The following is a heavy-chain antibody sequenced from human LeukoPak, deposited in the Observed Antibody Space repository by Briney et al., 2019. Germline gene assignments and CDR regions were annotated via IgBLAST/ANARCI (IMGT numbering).Heavy chain of an antibody. Sequence: ASVKVSCKASGYTFTSYGISWVRQAPGQGLEWMGWISGYNGNTNYAQKLQGRVTMTTDTSTSTAYMELRSLRSDDTAVYYCARAGAVALYYYYMDGWGKGTTVTVSS. CDR3: ARAGAVALYYYYMDG. D-gene: IGHD6-19*01. CDR1: GYTFTSYG. CDR2: ISGYNGNT. J-gene: IGHJ6*03. V-gene: IGHV1-18*01.